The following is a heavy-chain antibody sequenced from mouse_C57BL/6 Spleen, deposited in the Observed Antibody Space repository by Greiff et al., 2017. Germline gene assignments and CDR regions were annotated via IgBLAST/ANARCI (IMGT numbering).Heavy chain of an antibody. V-gene: IGHV1-42*01. CDR2: INPSTGGT. D-gene: IGHD2-4*01. J-gene: IGHJ3*01. CDR1: GYSFTGYY. CDR3: ARRGNMDYGFAY. Sequence: VQLQQSGPELVKPGASVKISCKASGYSFTGYYMNWVKQSPEKSLEWIGEINPSTGGTTYNQKFKAKATLTVDKSSSTAYMQLKSLTSEDSAVYYCARRGNMDYGFAYWGQGTLVTVSA.